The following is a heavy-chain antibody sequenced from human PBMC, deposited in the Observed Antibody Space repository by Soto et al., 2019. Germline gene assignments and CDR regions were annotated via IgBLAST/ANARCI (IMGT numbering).Heavy chain of an antibody. J-gene: IGHJ4*02. V-gene: IGHV4-38-2*01. CDR2: ICRSGTT. D-gene: IGHD1-1*01. CDR3: ARTYTFDYFAY. Sequence: PSETLSLTCAVSGVSISSGYYWGWIRQPAGKGLEWFGSICRSGTTYYNPSLKSRVTISVDTSKNQFSLQMSSVTAADTAVYYCARTYTFDYFAYFGQGTLVTVSS. CDR1: GVSISSGYY.